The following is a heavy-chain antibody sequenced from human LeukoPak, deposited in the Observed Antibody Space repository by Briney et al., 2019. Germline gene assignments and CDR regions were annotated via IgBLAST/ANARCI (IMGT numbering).Heavy chain of an antibody. CDR1: GDRFTSYW. D-gene: IGHD6-19*01. V-gene: IGHV5-51*01. J-gene: IGHJ4*02. CDR2: IYPGDSDT. CDR3: ARRAISGWSLDF. Sequence: HGESLKISCKDSGDRFTSYWIGWVRQMPGKGLEWMGIIYPGDSDTKYSPSFQGQVTISVDKSISTAYLQWNSLKASDTAMYYCARRAISGWSLDFWGQGTLVTVSS.